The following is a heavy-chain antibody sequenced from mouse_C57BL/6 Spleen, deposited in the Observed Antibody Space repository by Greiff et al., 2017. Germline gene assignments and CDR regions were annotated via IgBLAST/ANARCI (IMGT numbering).Heavy chain of an antibody. J-gene: IGHJ4*01. CDR1: GFTFTDYY. Sequence: EVKLVESGGGLVQPGGSLSLSCAASGFTFTDYYMSWVRQPPGKALEWLGFIRNKANGYTTEYSASVKGRFTISRDNSQSILYLQMNALRAEDSATYYCARYTNWEGAMDYWGQGTSVTVSS. CDR2: IRNKANGYTT. V-gene: IGHV7-3*01. D-gene: IGHD4-1*01. CDR3: ARYTNWEGAMDY.